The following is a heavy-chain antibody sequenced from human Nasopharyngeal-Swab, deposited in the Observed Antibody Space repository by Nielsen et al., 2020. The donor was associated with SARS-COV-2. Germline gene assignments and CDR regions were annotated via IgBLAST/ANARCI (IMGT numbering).Heavy chain of an antibody. J-gene: IGHJ4*02. D-gene: IGHD3-16*02. CDR2: IYSGGST. V-gene: IGHV3-53*01. CDR3: AGRSYDYVWGSYRYPYFDY. Sequence: GESLKISCAASGFTVSSNYMNWVRQAPGKGLEWVPLIYSGGSTYYADSVKGRFTISRDNSKNTLYLQMNSLRAEDTAVYYCAGRSYDYVWGSYRYPYFDYWGQGTLVTVSS. CDR1: GFTVSSNY.